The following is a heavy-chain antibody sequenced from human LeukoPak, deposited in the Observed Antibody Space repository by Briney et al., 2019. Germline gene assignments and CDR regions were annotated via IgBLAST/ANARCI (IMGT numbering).Heavy chain of an antibody. CDR1: GYTFTGYY. D-gene: IGHD2-2*01. CDR2: INPNSGGT. Sequence: GASVKVSCKASGYTFTGYYMHWVRRAPGQGLEWMGWINPNSGGTNYAQKFQGWVTMTRDTSISTAYMELSRLRSDDTAVYYCARAAMLPAADLYYFDYWGQGTLVTVSS. CDR3: ARAAMLPAADLYYFDY. V-gene: IGHV1-2*04. J-gene: IGHJ4*02.